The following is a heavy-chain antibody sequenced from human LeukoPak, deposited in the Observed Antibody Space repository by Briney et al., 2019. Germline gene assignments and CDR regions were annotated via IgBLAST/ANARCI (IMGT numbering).Heavy chain of an antibody. V-gene: IGHV4-34*01. CDR3: ARVRGGKYDYIWGSYRYLYYFDH. D-gene: IGHD3-16*02. CDR1: GGSFSGYY. CDR2: INHSGST. Sequence: PSETLSLTCAVYGGSFSGYYWSWIRQPPGKGLEWIGEINHSGSTNYNPSLKSRVTISVDTSKNQFSLKLSSVTAADTAVYYCARVRGGKYDYIWGSYRYLYYFDHWGQGTLVTVSS. J-gene: IGHJ4*02.